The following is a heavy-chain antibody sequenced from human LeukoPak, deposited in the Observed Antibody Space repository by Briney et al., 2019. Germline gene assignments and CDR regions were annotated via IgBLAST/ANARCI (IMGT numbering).Heavy chain of an antibody. CDR3: ARVVGDVLTGYYYYFDY. J-gene: IGHJ4*02. V-gene: IGHV4-30-4*08. Sequence: SQTLSLTCTVSGASISSGDHYWSWIRQTPGNGLEWIGYIYYSGNTYYNPSLKSRVSISVDTSKNQFSLKLRSVTAADTAVYYCARVVGDVLTGYYYYFDYWGQGTLVTVSS. CDR1: GASISSGDHY. D-gene: IGHD3-9*01. CDR2: IYYSGNT.